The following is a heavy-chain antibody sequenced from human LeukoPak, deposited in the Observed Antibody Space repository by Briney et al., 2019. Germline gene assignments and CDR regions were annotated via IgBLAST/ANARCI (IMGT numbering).Heavy chain of an antibody. CDR1: GYTFTGHY. D-gene: IGHD3-3*01. Sequence: ASVKVSCKASGYTFTGHYMHWVRQAPGQGLEWMGWINPHSGATDYAQKFQGRVTLTRDTSISTVYMELSRLRSDDTAVYYCARVSFVLGEVIPFDYWGQGTLVTVSS. J-gene: IGHJ4*02. V-gene: IGHV1-2*02. CDR2: INPHSGAT. CDR3: ARVSFVLGEVIPFDY.